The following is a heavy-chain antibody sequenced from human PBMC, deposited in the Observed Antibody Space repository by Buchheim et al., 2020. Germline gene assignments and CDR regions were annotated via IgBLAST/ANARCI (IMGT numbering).Heavy chain of an antibody. CDR1: GFTFSDNC. D-gene: IGHD3-10*01. Sequence: QVQLVESGGGLVKPGGSLRLSCAASGFTFSDNCMNWIRQAPGKGLEWVSYISSSSSHTKYADTVKGRFTISRDNAKNSLYLQMNSLRAEDTAVYYCAYGSGSYYNVDYWGQGTL. V-gene: IGHV3-11*06. CDR3: AYGSGSYYNVDY. CDR2: ISSSSSHT. J-gene: IGHJ4*02.